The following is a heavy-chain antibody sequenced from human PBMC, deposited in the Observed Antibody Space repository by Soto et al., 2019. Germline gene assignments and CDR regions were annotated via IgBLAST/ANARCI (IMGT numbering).Heavy chain of an antibody. V-gene: IGHV4-30-4*01. CDR2: IYDSGSS. CDR1: GGSVSSGDYF. J-gene: IGHJ4*02. D-gene: IGHD5-12*01. CDR3: AREKGYISGPKNFDS. Sequence: SETLSLTCTVSGGSVSSGDYFWSWIRQPPGKGLEWIGYIYDSGSSYYNPSLKSRVTMSVDTSKNQFSLKLRSVTAADTAMYYCAREKGYISGPKNFDSWGQGTLVTVSS.